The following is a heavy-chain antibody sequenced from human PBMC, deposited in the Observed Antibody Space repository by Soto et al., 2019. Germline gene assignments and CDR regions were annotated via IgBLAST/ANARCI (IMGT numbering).Heavy chain of an antibody. Sequence: EVQLVESGGGLVQPGGSLRLSCAASGFTFSPYWMSWVRQAPGKGLEWVAIIQDDGGDEHYLEAVRGRFTISIDSAKKSLYLPMDRLRVEDAAVYYCARGSGWISDSWGQGTLVTVSS. CDR2: IQDDGGDE. D-gene: IGHD6-19*01. CDR1: GFTFSPYW. CDR3: ARGSGWISDS. J-gene: IGHJ4*02. V-gene: IGHV3-7*05.